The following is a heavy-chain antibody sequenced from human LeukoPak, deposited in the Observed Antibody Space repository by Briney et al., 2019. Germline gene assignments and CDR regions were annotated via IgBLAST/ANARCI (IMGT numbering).Heavy chain of an antibody. V-gene: IGHV3-23*01. D-gene: IGHD3-10*01. CDR1: GFTFSSYA. Sequence: GGSLRLSCAASGFTFSSYAMSWVRQAPGKGLEWVSAISGSGGSTYYADSVKGRFTISRDNSKNTLYLQMNSLRAEDTAVYYCAKDHLSLWFGELLGDDREHVWGQGTTVTVSS. J-gene: IGHJ6*02. CDR3: AKDHLSLWFGELLGDDREHV. CDR2: ISGSGGST.